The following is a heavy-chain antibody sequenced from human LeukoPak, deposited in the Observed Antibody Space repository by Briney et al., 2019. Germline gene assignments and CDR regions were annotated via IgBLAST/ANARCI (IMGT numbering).Heavy chain of an antibody. D-gene: IGHD6-13*01. CDR2: ISRWSSYI. CDR1: GLTLSDYY. J-gene: IGHJ4*02. Sequence: GGPLRLSCAASGLTLSDYYMNWIRQAPGKGLEWISYISRWSSYIMYGDSVKGLFTIRRDSAKNSLYLQMNSLRAEDTAVYYCQGYSESRGYWGRGTLVTVSS. V-gene: IGHV3-11*03. CDR3: QGYSESRGY.